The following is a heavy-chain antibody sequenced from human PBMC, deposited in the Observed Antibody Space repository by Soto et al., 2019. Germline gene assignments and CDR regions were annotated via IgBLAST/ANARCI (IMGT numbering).Heavy chain of an antibody. J-gene: IGHJ4*02. CDR3: ARGLQYGGNSAY. D-gene: IGHD2-21*02. Sequence: AXETLSLTCGVAGYSISSGYYWGWIRQPPGKGLEWIASIFHSGSTYYNPSLKSRVTISVDTSKNQFSLKLSSVTAADTAVYYCARGLQYGGNSAYWGQGTLVTVSS. CDR2: IFHSGST. V-gene: IGHV4-38-2*01. CDR1: GYSISSGYY.